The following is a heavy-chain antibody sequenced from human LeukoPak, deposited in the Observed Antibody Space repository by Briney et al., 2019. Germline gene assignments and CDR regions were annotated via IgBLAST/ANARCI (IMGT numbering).Heavy chain of an antibody. CDR3: ARFAVHRRIAVTGQFGLDY. CDR2: INPSGGTT. Sequence: ASVKVSCKASGYTFTSYYMHWVRQAPGQGLEWMGIINPSGGTTNYAQKFQGRVTMTRDTSTSTVYMELSSLRSEDAAVYYCARFAVHRRIAVTGQFGLDYWGRGTLVTVSS. CDR1: GYTFTSYY. J-gene: IGHJ4*02. D-gene: IGHD6-19*01. V-gene: IGHV1-46*01.